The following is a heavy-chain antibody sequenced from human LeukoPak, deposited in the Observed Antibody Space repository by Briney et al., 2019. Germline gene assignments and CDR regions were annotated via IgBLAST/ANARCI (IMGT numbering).Heavy chain of an antibody. Sequence: PGGSLRLSCAASGFTFSSYWMSWVRQAPGKGLEWVANIDPDGSEKQYGDSVKGRFTTSRDNAKNSLYLQINSLRAEDTAIYYFARIYYFGDNNWRYFDNWGQGTLVTVSS. V-gene: IGHV3-7*01. J-gene: IGHJ4*02. CDR3: ARIYYFGDNNWRYFDN. CDR2: IDPDGSEK. D-gene: IGHD3-10*01. CDR1: GFTFSSYW.